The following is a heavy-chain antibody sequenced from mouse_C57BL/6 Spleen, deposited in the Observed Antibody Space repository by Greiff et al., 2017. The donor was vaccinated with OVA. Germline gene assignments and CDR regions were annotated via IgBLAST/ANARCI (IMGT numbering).Heavy chain of an antibody. V-gene: IGHV5-9*01. CDR1: GFTFSSYT. CDR3: ARPGGGYFDY. J-gene: IGHJ2*01. Sequence: EVKLVESGGGLVKPGGSLKLSCAASGFTFSSYTMSWVRQTPEKRLEWVATISGGGGNTYYPDSVKGRFTISRDNAKNTLYLQMSSLRSEDTALYYCARPGGGYFDYWGQGTTLTVAS. CDR2: ISGGGGNT.